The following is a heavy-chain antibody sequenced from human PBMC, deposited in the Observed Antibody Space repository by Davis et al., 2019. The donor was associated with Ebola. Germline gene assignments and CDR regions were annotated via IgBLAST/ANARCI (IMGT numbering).Heavy chain of an antibody. V-gene: IGHV1-3*01. J-gene: IGHJ5*02. CDR1: GYTFTSYA. CDR3: ARAVISSYNWFDP. D-gene: IGHD6-6*01. CDR2: INAGNGNT. Sequence: ASVKVSCKASGYTFTSYAMHWVRQAPGQRLEWMGWINAGNGNTKYSQKFQGRVTITRDTSASTAYMELSSLRSEDTAVYYCARAVISSYNWFDPWGQGTLVTVSS.